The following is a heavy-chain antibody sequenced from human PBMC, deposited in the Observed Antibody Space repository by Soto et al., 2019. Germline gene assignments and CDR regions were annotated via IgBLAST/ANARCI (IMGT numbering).Heavy chain of an antibody. V-gene: IGHV3-48*01. CDR2: ISLSSANI. J-gene: IGHJ2*01. D-gene: IGHD1-1*01. CDR3: VTDPSRRNEWARYLDL. CDR1: AFSLYNYA. Sequence: LILSCAAAAFSLYNYAMDWVRQGPGQGLEWVSYISLSSANIHYADSVRGRFTVSRDSAKNSLYLQMTSLRAEDTAVYYCVTDPSRRNEWARYLDLCGRGTLVTVSS.